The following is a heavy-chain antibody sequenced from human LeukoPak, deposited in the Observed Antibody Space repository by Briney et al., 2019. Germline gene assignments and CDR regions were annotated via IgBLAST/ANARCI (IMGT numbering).Heavy chain of an antibody. J-gene: IGHJ6*02. Sequence: SQTLSLTCAISGDSVSSNSAAWNWIRQTPSRGLEWLGRTSYRSKWYNDYALSVKSRITINADTSKNQFSLQVNSVTPEDTAVYYCARLAVAGAEGFYSYYGMDVWGQGTTVTVSS. CDR2: TSYRSKWYN. CDR3: ARLAVAGAEGFYSYYGMDV. CDR1: GDSVSSNSAA. V-gene: IGHV6-1*01. D-gene: IGHD6-19*01.